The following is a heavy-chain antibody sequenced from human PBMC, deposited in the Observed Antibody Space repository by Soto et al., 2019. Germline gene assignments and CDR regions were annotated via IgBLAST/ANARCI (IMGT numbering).Heavy chain of an antibody. CDR2: ISSSGSTI. CDR3: ARVHGGELEPGVQYYYYYMDV. J-gene: IGHJ6*03. Sequence: GGSLRLSCAASGFTFSDYYMSWIRQAPGKGLEWVSYISSSGSTIYYADSVKGRFTISRDNAKNSLYLQMNSLRAEDTAVYYCARVHGGELEPGVQYYYYYMDVWGKGTTVTVSS. D-gene: IGHD1-1*01. V-gene: IGHV3-11*01. CDR1: GFTFSDYY.